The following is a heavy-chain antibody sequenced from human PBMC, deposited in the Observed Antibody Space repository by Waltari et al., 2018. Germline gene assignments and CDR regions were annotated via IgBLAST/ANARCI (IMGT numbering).Heavy chain of an antibody. CDR2: MNPGSGDT. CDR1: GYIFTSHD. CDR3: ARAVGGAARGYYGMDV. Sequence: QVQLVQSAPEVKNPGAAVKVSCTTSGYIFTSHDINWVRQAAGQGLEWMGWMNPGSGDTDYAQKFQGRVSMTTNTSITKAYLELSSLRSEDTAMYYCARAVGGAARGYYGMDVWGQGTTVIVSS. V-gene: IGHV1-8*01. J-gene: IGHJ6*02. D-gene: IGHD1-26*01.